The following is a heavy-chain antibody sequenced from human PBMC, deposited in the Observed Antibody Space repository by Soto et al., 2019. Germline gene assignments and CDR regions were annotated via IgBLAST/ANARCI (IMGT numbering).Heavy chain of an antibody. Sequence: SETLSLTCVVSGGSLSSYYWSWIRQPPGKGLEWIGYIYYSGSTNYNPSLKSRVTISVGTSKNQFSLKLSSVTAADTAVYYCARVSTMGLRIWGQGTMVTVSS. CDR2: IYYSGST. CDR3: ARVSTMGLRI. J-gene: IGHJ3*02. V-gene: IGHV4-59*12. CDR1: GGSLSSYY. D-gene: IGHD3-10*01.